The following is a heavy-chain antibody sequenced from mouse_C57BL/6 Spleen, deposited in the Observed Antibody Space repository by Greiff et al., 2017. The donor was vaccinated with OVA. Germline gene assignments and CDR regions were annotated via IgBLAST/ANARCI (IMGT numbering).Heavy chain of an antibody. J-gene: IGHJ3*01. CDR1: GYTFTSYW. CDR3: ASIYYDYDGAWFAY. D-gene: IGHD2-4*01. V-gene: IGHV1-50*01. CDR2: IDPSDSYT. Sequence: QVQLQQPGAELVKPGASVKLSCKASGYTFTSYWMQWVKQRPGQGLEWIGEIDPSDSYTNYNQKFKGKATLTVDTSSSTAYMQLSSLTSEDSAVYYCASIYYDYDGAWFAYWGQGTLVTVSA.